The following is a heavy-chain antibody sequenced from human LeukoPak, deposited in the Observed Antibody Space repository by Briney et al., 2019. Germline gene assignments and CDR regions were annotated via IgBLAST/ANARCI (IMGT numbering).Heavy chain of an antibody. V-gene: IGHV4-39*07. Sequence: SETLSLTCTVSGGSISSSSYYWGWIRQPPGKGLEWIGSIYYSGNTYYNPSLKSRVTISVDTSKNQFSLKLSSVTAADTAVYYCASRRLQQWLGSRRYAFDIWGQGTMVTVSS. CDR1: GGSISSSSYY. J-gene: IGHJ3*02. CDR2: IYYSGNT. CDR3: ASRRLQQWLGSRRYAFDI. D-gene: IGHD6-19*01.